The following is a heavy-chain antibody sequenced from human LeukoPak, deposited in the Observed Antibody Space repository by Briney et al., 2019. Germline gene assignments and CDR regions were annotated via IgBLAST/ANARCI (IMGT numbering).Heavy chain of an antibody. V-gene: IGHV1-3*01. J-gene: IGHJ4*02. CDR3: ARVDYGDYPSGY. Sequence: ASVKVSCTASGYTFTDYTMHWLRQAPGQRLDWMGWINGGSGNTKYSPEFQGRVTITRDTSASTAYMELSSLRSEDTAVYYCARVDYGDYPSGYWGQGTLVTVSS. D-gene: IGHD4-17*01. CDR1: GYTFTDYT. CDR2: INGGSGNT.